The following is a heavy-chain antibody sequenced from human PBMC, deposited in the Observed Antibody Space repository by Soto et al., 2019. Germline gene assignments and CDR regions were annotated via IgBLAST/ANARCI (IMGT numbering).Heavy chain of an antibody. Sequence: GGSLRLSCAASGFTFSDYYMTWIRQAPGKGLEWVSYISGGGTTIYYADSVKGRFTVSRDNAKKSLYLQMNSLRAEDTAVYYCAGDPYYYASEYWGQGTLVTVSS. CDR2: ISGGGTTI. V-gene: IGHV3-11*01. J-gene: IGHJ4*02. CDR3: AGDPYYYASEY. CDR1: GFTFSDYY. D-gene: IGHD3-10*01.